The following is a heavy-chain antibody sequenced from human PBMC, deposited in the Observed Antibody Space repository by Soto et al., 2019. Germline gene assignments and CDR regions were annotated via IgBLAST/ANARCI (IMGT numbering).Heavy chain of an antibody. D-gene: IGHD1-26*01. CDR1: GFTFSDYY. CDR2: ISSSSSYT. J-gene: IGHJ4*02. V-gene: IGHV3-11*06. Sequence: GGSLRLSCAASGFTFSDYYMSWIRQAPGKGLEWVSYISSSSSYTNYADSVKGRFTISRDNAKNSLYLQMNSLRAEDTAVYYCARCGGVGATDYFDYWGQGTLVTVSS. CDR3: ARCGGVGATDYFDY.